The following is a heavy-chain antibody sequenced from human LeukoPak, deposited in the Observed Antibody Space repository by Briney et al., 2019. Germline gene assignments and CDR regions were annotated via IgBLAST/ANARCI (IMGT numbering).Heavy chain of an antibody. D-gene: IGHD6-13*01. J-gene: IGHJ6*02. V-gene: IGHV3-23*01. CDR1: GFTFSSYA. Sequence: GGSLRLSCAASGFTFSSYAMSWVRQAPGKGLEWVSSISASGGGTYYADSVKGRFTISKDNSKNTLYLQMNSLRAEDTAVYYCAKDLSKRAAAHLYYYYGMDVWGQGTTVTVSS. CDR2: ISASGGGT. CDR3: AKDLSKRAAAHLYYYYGMDV.